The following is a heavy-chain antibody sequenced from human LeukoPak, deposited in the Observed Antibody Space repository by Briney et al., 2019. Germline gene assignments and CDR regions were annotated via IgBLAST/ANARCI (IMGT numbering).Heavy chain of an antibody. Sequence: PSETLSPTCTVSGGSISSYYWSWIRQPPGKGLEWIGYIYYSGSTNYNPSLKSRVTISVDTSKNQFSLKLSSVTAADTAVYYCARDLRITMVRGYYYYGMDVWGQGTTVTVSS. J-gene: IGHJ6*02. CDR1: GGSISSYY. CDR3: ARDLRITMVRGYYYYGMDV. V-gene: IGHV4-59*01. CDR2: IYYSGST. D-gene: IGHD3-10*01.